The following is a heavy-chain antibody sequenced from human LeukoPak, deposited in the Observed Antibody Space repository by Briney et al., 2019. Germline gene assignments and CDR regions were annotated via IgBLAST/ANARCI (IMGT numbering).Heavy chain of an antibody. V-gene: IGHV3-30*19. J-gene: IGHJ6*03. CDR3: ARGNGLWPVYYYMDV. CDR1: GFTFSNYA. D-gene: IGHD2-8*01. CDR2: ISYDGSNK. Sequence: GGSLRLSCAASGFTFSNYAMHWVRQAPGKGLEWVAVISYDGSNKYYADSVKGRFTISRDNSKNTLYLQFNSLRAEDTAVYYCARGNGLWPVYYYMDVWGKGTTVTVSS.